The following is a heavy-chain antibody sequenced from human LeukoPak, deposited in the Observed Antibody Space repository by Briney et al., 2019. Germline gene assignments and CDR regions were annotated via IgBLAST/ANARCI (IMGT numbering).Heavy chain of an antibody. CDR1: GGSISSYY. CDR3: ARDREDTAMVTWFDP. CDR2: IYTSGST. D-gene: IGHD5-18*01. V-gene: IGHV4-4*07. J-gene: IGHJ5*02. Sequence: PSETLSLTCTVSGGSISSYYWSWIRQPAGKGLEWIGRIYTSGSTNYNPSLKSRVTMSVDTPKNQFSLKLSSVTAADTAVYYCARDREDTAMVTWFDPWGQGTLVTVSS.